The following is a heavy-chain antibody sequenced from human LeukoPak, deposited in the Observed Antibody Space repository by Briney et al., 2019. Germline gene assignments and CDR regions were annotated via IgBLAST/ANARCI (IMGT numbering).Heavy chain of an antibody. CDR1: GYTFTGYY. V-gene: IGHV1-2*02. Sequence: ASVKVSCKASGYTFTGYYMHWVRQAPGQGLEWMGWINPNSGGTNYAQKFQGRVTITRATSISTAYLELSRLRSDDSAVYYWTGGTGSYYIVYYYMDVWGKGTTVTVSS. J-gene: IGHJ6*03. D-gene: IGHD3-10*01. CDR3: TGGTGSYYIVYYYMDV. CDR2: INPNSGGT.